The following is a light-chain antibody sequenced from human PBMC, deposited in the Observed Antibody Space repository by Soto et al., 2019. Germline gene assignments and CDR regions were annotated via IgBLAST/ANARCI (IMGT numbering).Light chain of an antibody. CDR2: AAS. Sequence: DIQMTQSPSSLSASVEDRVIITCRASQSISNHLNWYQQKPGKAPKLLIFAASSLQSGVPSRFSGSRSGPDFTLTISSLQPEDFAVYYCQQYGSSPITFGQGTRLEIK. CDR3: QQYGSSPIT. CDR1: QSISNH. J-gene: IGKJ5*01. V-gene: IGKV1-39*01.